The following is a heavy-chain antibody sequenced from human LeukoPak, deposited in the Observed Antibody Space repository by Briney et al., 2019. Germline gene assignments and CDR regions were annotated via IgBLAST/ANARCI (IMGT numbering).Heavy chain of an antibody. CDR1: GGTFSSYA. Sequence: SVKLSCKASGGTFSSYAISWVRQAPGQGLEWMGRIIPILGIANYAQKFQGRVTITADKSTSTAYMELSSMRSEDTAVYYCARVECSSTSCYGNFDYWGQGTLVTVSS. D-gene: IGHD2-2*01. CDR3: ARVECSSTSCYGNFDY. V-gene: IGHV1-69*04. J-gene: IGHJ4*02. CDR2: IIPILGIA.